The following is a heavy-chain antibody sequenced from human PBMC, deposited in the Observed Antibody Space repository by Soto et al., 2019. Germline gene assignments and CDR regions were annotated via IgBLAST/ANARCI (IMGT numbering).Heavy chain of an antibody. D-gene: IGHD3-10*01. CDR2: INHSGST. CDR3: ARGQSVGWFDP. CDR1: GGSFSGYY. Sequence: QVQLQQWGAGLLKPSETLSLTCAVYGGSFSGYYWSWIRQPPGKGLEWIGEINHSGSTNYNPSLKSRVTISVDTSKNQFSLKLISVTAADTAVYYCARGQSVGWFDPWGQGTLVTVSS. J-gene: IGHJ5*02. V-gene: IGHV4-34*01.